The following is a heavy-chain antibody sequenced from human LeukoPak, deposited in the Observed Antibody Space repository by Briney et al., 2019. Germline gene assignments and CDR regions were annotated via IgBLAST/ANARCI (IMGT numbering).Heavy chain of an antibody. J-gene: IGHJ4*02. D-gene: IGHD1-1*01. Sequence: PSETLSLTCTVSGASISTHYWSWLRQPPGKELEWIAYLRDTESTKDNPSLKSRVALSADTSKNQFSLRLTSVTAADTAIYYCATLKRGSVSGYFNFWGQGLLVTVSS. CDR3: ATLKRGSVSGYFNF. CDR1: GASISTHY. CDR2: LRDTEST. V-gene: IGHV4-59*11.